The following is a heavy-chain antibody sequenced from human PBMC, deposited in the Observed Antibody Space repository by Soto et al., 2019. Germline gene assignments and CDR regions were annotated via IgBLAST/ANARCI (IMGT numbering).Heavy chain of an antibody. CDR2: ITANNGGS. Sequence: ASVKVSCRPYGYTFTDYHIHWVRHFSGEGLAFMGCITANNGGSGSAQQFPGSVTVTRDTSIITVYMEFINLRSDDTAVDYFVRQGARDSLGPKNPWFDTWGEATRVTTS. CDR1: GYTFTDYH. V-gene: IGHV1-2*02. CDR3: VRQGARDSLGPKNPWFDT. J-gene: IGHJ5*02. D-gene: IGHD1-26*01.